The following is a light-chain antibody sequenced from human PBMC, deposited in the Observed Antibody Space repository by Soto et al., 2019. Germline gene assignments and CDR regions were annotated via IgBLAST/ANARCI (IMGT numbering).Light chain of an antibody. Sequence: EIVMTQSPAPLSVSPGEGATLSCRANQSVSSNLAWYQQKPGQAPRLLIYCATTRATGIPARFSGSGSGTEFTLTIRLLQSEDFAVYYCHQYNIWPPMAFGQGTDVDIK. CDR1: QSVSSN. V-gene: IGKV3D-15*01. CDR3: HQYNIWPPMA. J-gene: IGKJ1*01. CDR2: CAT.